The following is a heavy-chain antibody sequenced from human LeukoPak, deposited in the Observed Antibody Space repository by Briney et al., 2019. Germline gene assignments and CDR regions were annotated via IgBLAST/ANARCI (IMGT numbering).Heavy chain of an antibody. CDR1: GGSISSYF. J-gene: IGHJ4*02. Sequence: SETLSLTCTVSGGSISSYFWSWIRQPPGKGLEWIGYINYSGSTNYSPSFKSRVTLSVGTSKNQFSLKLSSVTAADTAVYYCARARSGKWGFDYWGQGTLVTVSS. CDR2: INYSGST. CDR3: ARARSGKWGFDY. D-gene: IGHD1-26*01. V-gene: IGHV4-59*12.